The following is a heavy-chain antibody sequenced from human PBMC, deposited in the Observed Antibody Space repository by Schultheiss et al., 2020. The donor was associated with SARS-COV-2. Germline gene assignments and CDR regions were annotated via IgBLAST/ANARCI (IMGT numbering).Heavy chain of an antibody. D-gene: IGHD1-26*01. CDR3: ATLPLVGTSAYYFDF. CDR2: INHSGST. V-gene: IGHV4-59*04. J-gene: IGHJ4*02. CDR1: GGSISSYY. Sequence: SQTLSLTCPVSGGSISSYYWSWIRQPPGKGLEWIGEINHSGSTYYNPSLKSRVTISADTSKNQFSLKLSSVTAADTAVYYCATLPLVGTSAYYFDFWGQGTLVTVS.